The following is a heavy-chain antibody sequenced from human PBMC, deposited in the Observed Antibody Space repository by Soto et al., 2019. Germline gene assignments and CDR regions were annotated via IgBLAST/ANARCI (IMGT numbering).Heavy chain of an antibody. V-gene: IGHV3-23*01. Sequence: EVQLLESGGGLVQPGGSLRLSCAASGFTFSTYSMAWVRQAPGKGLAWVSGLSGGGANTFYADSVKGRFTISVDNSKNTVYLQMNSLRVEDTAVYYCARWDSYGDEWGQGTLVTVSS. CDR2: LSGGGANT. D-gene: IGHD5-18*01. CDR3: ARWDSYGDE. J-gene: IGHJ4*02. CDR1: GFTFSTYS.